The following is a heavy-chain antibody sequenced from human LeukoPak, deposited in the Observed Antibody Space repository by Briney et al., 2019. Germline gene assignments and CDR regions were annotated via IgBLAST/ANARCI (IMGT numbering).Heavy chain of an antibody. J-gene: IGHJ4*02. CDR3: ARASTYGSGSYYNYYFDY. CDR2: ISSSGSTI. V-gene: IGHV3-48*03. D-gene: IGHD3-10*01. CDR1: GFTFSSYE. Sequence: GGSLRLSRAASGFTFSSYEMNWVRQAPGKGLEWVSYISSSGSTIYYADSVKGRFTISRDNAKNSLYLQMNSLRAEDTAVYYCARASTYGSGSYYNYYFDYWGQGTLVTVSS.